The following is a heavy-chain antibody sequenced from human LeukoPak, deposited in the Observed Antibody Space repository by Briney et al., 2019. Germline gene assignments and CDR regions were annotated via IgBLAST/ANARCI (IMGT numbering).Heavy chain of an antibody. CDR2: ITSKTDGGIK. V-gene: IGHV3-15*01. CDR3: TWMATIFTVDY. CDR1: GFTFSNVW. J-gene: IGHJ4*02. Sequence: GGSLRLSCAASGFTFSNVWMYWVRQGPGKGLEWVGRITSKTDGGIKDYAAPVKGRFAISRDNSKNTFYLQMNSLRTEDTGMYFCTWMATIFTVDYWGQGTLVTVSS. D-gene: IGHD5-12*01.